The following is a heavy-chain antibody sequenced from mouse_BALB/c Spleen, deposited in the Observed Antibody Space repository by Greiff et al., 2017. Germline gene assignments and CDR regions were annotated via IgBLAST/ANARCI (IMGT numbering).Heavy chain of an antibody. D-gene: IGHD2-3*01. CDR1: GYSITSDYA. CDR3: ARGEAWNDPWFAY. CDR2: ISYSGST. Sequence: VQLKESGPGLVKPSQSLSLTCTVTGYSITSDYAWNWIRQFPGNKLEWMGYISYSGSTSYNPSLKSRISITRDTSKNQFFLQLNSVTTEDTATYYCARGEAWNDPWFAYWGQGTLVTVSA. V-gene: IGHV3-2*02. J-gene: IGHJ3*01.